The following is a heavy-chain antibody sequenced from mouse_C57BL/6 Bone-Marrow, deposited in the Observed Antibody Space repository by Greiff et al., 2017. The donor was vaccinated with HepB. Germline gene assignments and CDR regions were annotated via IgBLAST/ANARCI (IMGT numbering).Heavy chain of an antibody. J-gene: IGHJ4*01. V-gene: IGHV14-4*01. CDR3: TTRSAMDY. CDR1: GFNIKDDY. Sequence: EVKVVESGAELVRPGASVKLSCTASGFNIKDDYMHWVKQRPEQGLEWIGWIDPENGDTEYASKFQGKATITADTSSNTAYLQLSSLTSEDTAVYYCTTRSAMDYWGQGTSVTVSS. CDR2: IDPENGDT.